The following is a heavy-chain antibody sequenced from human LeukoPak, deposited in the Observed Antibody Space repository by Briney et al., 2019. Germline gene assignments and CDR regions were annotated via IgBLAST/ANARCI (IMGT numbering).Heavy chain of an antibody. CDR3: ASCMEGRFLEWLSGPMDV. V-gene: IGHV3-74*01. D-gene: IGHD3-3*01. J-gene: IGHJ6*04. CDR2: INSDGSST. CDR1: GFTFSSYW. Sequence: GGSLRLSCAASGFTFSSYWMHWVRQAPGKGLVWVSRINSDGSSTSYADSVKGRFTISRDNAKNTLYLQMNSLRAEDTAVYYCASCMEGRFLEWLSGPMDVWGKGTTVTVSS.